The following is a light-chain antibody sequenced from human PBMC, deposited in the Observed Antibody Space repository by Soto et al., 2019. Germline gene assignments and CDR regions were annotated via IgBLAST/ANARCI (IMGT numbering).Light chain of an antibody. J-gene: IGLJ1*01. CDR1: SSNIGAGYD. CDR3: QSYDSSLSGYV. Sequence: QSVLTLPPSVSGAPGQRVTISCTGSSSNIGAGYDVHWYQQLPGTAPKLLIYDNSNRPSGVPDRFSGSKSGTSASLAITGLQAEDEADYYCQSYDSSLSGYVFGTGTKLTVL. V-gene: IGLV1-40*01. CDR2: DNS.